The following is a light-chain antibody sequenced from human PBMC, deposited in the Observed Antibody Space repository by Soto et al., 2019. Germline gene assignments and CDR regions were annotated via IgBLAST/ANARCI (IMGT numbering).Light chain of an antibody. CDR3: QSYDSSRSGVV. CDR1: SSNIGAGYD. V-gene: IGLV1-40*01. J-gene: IGLJ2*01. CDR2: GNS. Sequence: QSVLTQPPSVSGAPGQRVTISCTGNSSNIGAGYDVHWYQQLPGTAPKLLIHGNSNRPSGFPDRFSGSKSGTSASLAITGLQVEDEADYYCQSYDSSRSGVVFGGGTKVTVL.